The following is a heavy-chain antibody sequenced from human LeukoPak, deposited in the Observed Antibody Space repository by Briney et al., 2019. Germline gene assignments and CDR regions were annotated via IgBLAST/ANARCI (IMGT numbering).Heavy chain of an antibody. D-gene: IGHD2-2*01. V-gene: IGHV3-30*18. Sequence: GRSLRLSCAASGFTFSSYGMHWVRQAPGKGLEWVAVISYDGSNKYYADSVKGRFTISRDNSKNTLYLQMNSLRAEDTAVYYCAKDWGVCSSTSCYYYYYYMDVWGKGTTVTVSS. CDR3: AKDWGVCSSTSCYYYYYYMDV. CDR2: ISYDGSNK. CDR1: GFTFSSYG. J-gene: IGHJ6*03.